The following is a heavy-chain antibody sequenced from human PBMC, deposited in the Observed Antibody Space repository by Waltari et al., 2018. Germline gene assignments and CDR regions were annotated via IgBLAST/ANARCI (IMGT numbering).Heavy chain of an antibody. D-gene: IGHD2-2*03. CDR1: GGSISSYY. CDR3: AREGGYCSSTSCYLVVAFDI. CDR2: IYTSGST. V-gene: IGHV4-4*07. J-gene: IGHJ3*02. Sequence: QVQLQESGPGLVKPSETLSLTCTVSGGSISSYYWSWIRQPAGKGLEWIGRIYTSGSTNYNPSLKSRVTMSVDTSKNQFSLKLSSVTAADTAVYCCAREGGYCSSTSCYLVVAFDIWGQGTMVTVSS.